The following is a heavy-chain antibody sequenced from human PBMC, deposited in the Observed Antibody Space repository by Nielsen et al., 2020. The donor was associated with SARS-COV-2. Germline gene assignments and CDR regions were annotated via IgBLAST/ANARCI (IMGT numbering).Heavy chain of an antibody. D-gene: IGHD3-10*01. V-gene: IGHV3-11*04. CDR1: GFTFSDYY. Sequence: GESLKISCAASGFTFSDYYMSWIRQAPGKGLEWVSYTSNTGVTKYYADSVKGRLTISRDNAKNSLYLQMSSLRVEDTAVYYCARVTPPGFLYFYYMDVWGKGTSVTVSS. CDR2: TSNTGVTK. J-gene: IGHJ6*03. CDR3: ARVTPPGFLYFYYMDV.